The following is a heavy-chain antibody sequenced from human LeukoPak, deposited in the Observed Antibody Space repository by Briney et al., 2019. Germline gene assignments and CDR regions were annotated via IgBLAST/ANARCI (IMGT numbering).Heavy chain of an antibody. CDR3: AEEDNPGDAFDI. Sequence: GASVKVSCKASGGTFSSYAISWVRQAPGQGLEWMGGIIPIFGTANYARKFQGRVTITADESTSTAYMELSSLTSEDTAVYYCAEEDNPGDAFDIWGQGTMVTVSS. D-gene: IGHD1-14*01. CDR2: IIPIFGTA. V-gene: IGHV1-69*01. CDR1: GGTFSSYA. J-gene: IGHJ3*02.